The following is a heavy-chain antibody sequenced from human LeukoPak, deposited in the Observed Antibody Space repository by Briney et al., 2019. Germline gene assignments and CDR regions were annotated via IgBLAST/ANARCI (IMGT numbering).Heavy chain of an antibody. Sequence: GGSLGLSCAASGFMFSSNYMSWVRQAPGTGLECVSVMYSDGSTYYADSVKGRFTISRDNSKNTLYLQMNSLRAEDTALYYCARIWNYGYWGQGTLVTVSS. D-gene: IGHD1-7*01. CDR2: MYSDGST. CDR3: ARIWNYGY. J-gene: IGHJ4*02. V-gene: IGHV3-53*01. CDR1: GFMFSSNY.